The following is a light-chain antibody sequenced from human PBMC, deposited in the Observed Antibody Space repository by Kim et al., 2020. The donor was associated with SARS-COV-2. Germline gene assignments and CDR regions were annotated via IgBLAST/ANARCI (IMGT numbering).Light chain of an antibody. CDR1: SSDVGGYNY. CDR3: SSYTSSSTLV. CDR2: DVS. J-gene: IGLJ2*01. Sequence: GQSITISCTGTSSDVGGYNYVSWYLQHPGKAPKLMIYDVSNRPSGVSNRFSGSKSGNTASLTISGLQAEDEADYYCSSYTSSSTLVFGGGTKVTVL. V-gene: IGLV2-14*03.